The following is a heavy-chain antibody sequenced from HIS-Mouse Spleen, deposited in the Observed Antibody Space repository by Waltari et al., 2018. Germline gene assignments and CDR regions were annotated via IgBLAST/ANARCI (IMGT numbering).Heavy chain of an antibody. CDR2: IKQDGSEK. CDR1: GFTFGSYW. CDR3: ARDRAASFDY. J-gene: IGHJ4*02. D-gene: IGHD2-15*01. V-gene: IGHV3-7*01. Sequence: EVQLVESVGGLVQPGGSLRLSCAASGFTFGSYWMSWVRQAPGKGLEWVANIKQDGSEKYYVDSVKGRFTISRDNAKNSLYLQMNSLRAEDTAVYYCARDRAASFDYWGQGTLVTVSS.